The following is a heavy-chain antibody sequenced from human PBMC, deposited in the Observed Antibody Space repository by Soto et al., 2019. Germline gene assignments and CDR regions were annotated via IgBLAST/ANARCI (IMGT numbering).Heavy chain of an antibody. J-gene: IGHJ5*02. CDR1: GGTFSSYA. CDR2: VIPIFGTA. D-gene: IGHD6-13*01. CDR3: ARAGAYSSSWYWFDP. Sequence: ASVKVSCKASGGTFSSYAISWVRQAPGQGLEWMGGVIPIFGTANYAQKFQGRVTITADESTSTAYMELSSLRSEDTAVYYCARAGAYSSSWYWFDPWGQGPLVTVSS. V-gene: IGHV1-69*13.